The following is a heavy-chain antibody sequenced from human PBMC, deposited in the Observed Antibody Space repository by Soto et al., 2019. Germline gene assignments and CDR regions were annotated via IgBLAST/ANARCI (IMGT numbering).Heavy chain of an antibody. CDR1: GYSFTNYW. Sequence: GESLKISCNGSGYSFTNYWIGLVVQMPGKGLEWMGIIYPGDSDTRYSPSFQGQVIISVDQSISTAYLQWSSLQASDTAMYYCARQDYNYAYFDFWGQGTLVTVSS. CDR2: IYPGDSDT. J-gene: IGHJ4*02. D-gene: IGHD5-18*01. CDR3: ARQDYNYAYFDF. V-gene: IGHV5-51*01.